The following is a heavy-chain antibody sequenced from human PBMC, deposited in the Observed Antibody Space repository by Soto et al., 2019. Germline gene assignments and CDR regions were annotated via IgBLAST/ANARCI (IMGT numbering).Heavy chain of an antibody. J-gene: IGHJ4*02. Sequence: SVKVSCKASGGTFSSYAISWVRQAPGQGLEWMGGIIPIFGTANYAQKFQGRVTITADKSTSTAYMELSSLRSEDTAVYYCARIGYDSSGYYYSFDYWGQGTLVTVSS. D-gene: IGHD3-22*01. CDR3: ARIGYDSSGYYYSFDY. CDR1: GGTFSSYA. V-gene: IGHV1-69*06. CDR2: IIPIFGTA.